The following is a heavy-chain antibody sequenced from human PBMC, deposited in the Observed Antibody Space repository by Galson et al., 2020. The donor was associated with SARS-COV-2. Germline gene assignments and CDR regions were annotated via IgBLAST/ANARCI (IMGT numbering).Heavy chain of an antibody. D-gene: IGHD4-17*01. CDR3: SVTTKYYFDY. V-gene: IGHV3-49*03. Sequence: GESLKISCTASGFTFADYAINWFRQAPGKGLEWVGFIRIKPYGGTTEYAASLKLRFTISRDDSKSIAYLQMNSLKTEDTAIYYCSVTTKYYFDYWGQGTLVTVSS. CDR1: GFTFADYA. CDR2: IRIKPYGGTT. J-gene: IGHJ4*02.